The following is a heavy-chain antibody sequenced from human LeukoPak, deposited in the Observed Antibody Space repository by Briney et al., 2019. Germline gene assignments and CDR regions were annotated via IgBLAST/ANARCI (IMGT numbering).Heavy chain of an antibody. J-gene: IGHJ4*02. V-gene: IGHV3-21*01. D-gene: IGHD1-20*01. CDR1: GFTFSSYS. CDR3: ARDPPFIIGTTFFDY. CDR2: ISTSSTYI. Sequence: GGSLRLSCAPSGFTFSSYSMNWVRQAPGKGLEWVSSISTSSTYIYYADSVKGRFTISRDNAKNSLYLQMNSLRAEDTAVYYCARDPPFIIGTTFFDYWGQGTLVTVSS.